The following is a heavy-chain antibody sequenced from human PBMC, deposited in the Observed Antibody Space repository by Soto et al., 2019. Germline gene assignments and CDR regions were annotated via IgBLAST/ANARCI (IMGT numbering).Heavy chain of an antibody. CDR2: TYYRSKWYN. CDR1: GDSVSSNSAA. J-gene: IGHJ6*02. D-gene: IGHD3-10*02. V-gene: IGHV6-1*01. CDR3: ARVPYDVGNCGMDV. Sequence: LSQTLSLTCAISGDSVSSNSAAWNWIRQSPSRGLEWLGRTYYRSKWYNDYAVSVKSRITINPDTSKNQLSLQLNSVTPEDTSVYFCARVPYDVGNCGMDVWGQGTLVTVSS.